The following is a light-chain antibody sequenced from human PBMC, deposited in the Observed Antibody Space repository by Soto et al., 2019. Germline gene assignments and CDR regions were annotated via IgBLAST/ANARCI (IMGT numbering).Light chain of an antibody. CDR1: QSVSSNH. J-gene: IGKJ1*01. V-gene: IGKV3-20*01. CDR2: DAS. Sequence: EIVMTQSPATRSVSPGERATLSFRASQSVSSNHLAWYQLKPGQAPRLLIYDASSRATGIPDRFSGSGSGTDFTLTISRLEPEDFAVYYCQQYGSIPWKFGQGTKVDIK. CDR3: QQYGSIPWK.